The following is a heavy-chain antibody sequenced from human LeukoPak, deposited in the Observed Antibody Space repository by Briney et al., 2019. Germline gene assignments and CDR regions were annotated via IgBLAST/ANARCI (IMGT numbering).Heavy chain of an antibody. V-gene: IGHV1-2*02. CDR3: ARDFGYYYGSGSAFDI. CDR2: INPNSGGT. J-gene: IGHJ3*02. D-gene: IGHD3-10*01. Sequence: ASVKVSCKASGYTFTGYYMHWVRQAPGQGLEWMGWINPNSGGTNYAQKFQGRVTMTRDTSISTAYMELSRLRSDDTAVYYCARDFGYYYGSGSAFDIWGQGTMVTVS. CDR1: GYTFTGYY.